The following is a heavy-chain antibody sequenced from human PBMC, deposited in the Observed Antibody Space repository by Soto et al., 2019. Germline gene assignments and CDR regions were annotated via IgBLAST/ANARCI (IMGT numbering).Heavy chain of an antibody. CDR1: GYTFTSYD. V-gene: IGHV1-8*01. CDR3: ARVRAVAKSSFGY. J-gene: IGHJ4*02. CDR2: MNPNSGNT. D-gene: IGHD6-19*01. Sequence: QVQLVQSGAEVKKPGASVKVSCKASGYTFTSYDINWVRQATGQGLEWMGWMNPNSGNTGYAQKFQGRVTMTRNTSISTANMELSSRRSEDTAGYYCARVRAVAKSSFGYWGQGTLVTVSS.